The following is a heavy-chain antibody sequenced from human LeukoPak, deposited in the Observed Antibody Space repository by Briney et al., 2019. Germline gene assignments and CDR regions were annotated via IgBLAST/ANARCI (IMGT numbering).Heavy chain of an antibody. Sequence: GGSLRLSCAASGFTFSSYNMNWVRQAPGKGPEWVSYISSSSNTIYYADSVKGRFTISRDNAKNSLYLQMNSLRAEDTAVYYCQTQGAAAGDYYFDYWGQGTLVTVSS. CDR2: ISSSSNTI. V-gene: IGHV3-48*04. CDR1: GFTFSSYN. CDR3: QTQGAAAGDYYFDY. D-gene: IGHD6-13*01. J-gene: IGHJ4*02.